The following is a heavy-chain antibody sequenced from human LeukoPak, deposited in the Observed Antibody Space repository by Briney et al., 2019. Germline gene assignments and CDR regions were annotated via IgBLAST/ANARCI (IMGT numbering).Heavy chain of an antibody. Sequence: GRSLRLSCAASGFTFDDYAMHWVRQAPGEGLEWASGISWNSGSIGYADSVKGRFTISRDNAKNSLYLQMNSLRAEDTAVYYCASSGWEAAGLFDYWGQGTLVTVSS. D-gene: IGHD6-13*01. CDR2: ISWNSGSI. CDR1: GFTFDDYA. V-gene: IGHV3-9*01. CDR3: ASSGWEAAGLFDY. J-gene: IGHJ4*02.